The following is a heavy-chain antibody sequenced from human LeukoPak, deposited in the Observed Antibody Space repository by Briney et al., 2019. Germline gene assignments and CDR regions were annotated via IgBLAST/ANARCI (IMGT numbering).Heavy chain of an antibody. CDR2: IYYSGST. CDR3: ARENYDILTGYYYWSDP. Sequence: SETLSLTCTVSGGSISSYYWSWIRQPPGKGLEWIGYIYYSGSTNYNPSLKSRVTISVDTSKNQFSLKLSSVTAADTAVYYCARENYDILTGYYYWSDPWGQGTLVTVSS. V-gene: IGHV4-59*01. D-gene: IGHD3-9*01. J-gene: IGHJ5*02. CDR1: GGSISSYY.